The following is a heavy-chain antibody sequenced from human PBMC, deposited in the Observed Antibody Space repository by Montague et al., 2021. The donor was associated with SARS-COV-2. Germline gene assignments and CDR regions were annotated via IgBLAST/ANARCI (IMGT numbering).Heavy chain of an antibody. Sequence: SETLSLTCTVSGGSISSYYWSWIRQPPGKGLEWIGYIYYSGSTNYNPSLKSRVTISVDTSKNQFSLKLSSVTAADTAVYYCARGFPRWLQFYPYFDYWGQGTLVTVSS. J-gene: IGHJ4*02. V-gene: IGHV4-59*01. CDR2: IYYSGST. CDR1: GGSISSYY. D-gene: IGHD5-24*01. CDR3: ARGFPRWLQFYPYFDY.